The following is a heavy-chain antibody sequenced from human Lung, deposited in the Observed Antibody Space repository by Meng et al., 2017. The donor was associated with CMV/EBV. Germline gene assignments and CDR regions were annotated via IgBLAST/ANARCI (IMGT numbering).Heavy chain of an antibody. CDR3: TTVNWNYYEY. D-gene: IGHD1-1*01. CDR1: GFTISNAK. CDR2: IKPTTEHETI. Sequence: GGSLRLXCAGSGFTISNAKISWVRQAPGKGLEWVARIKPTTEHETIDYAAPVEGRFTISRDDSRNTVYLQMNSLKSEDTAVYFCTTVNWNYYEYWGQGTVVTVSS. J-gene: IGHJ4*02. V-gene: IGHV3-15*01.